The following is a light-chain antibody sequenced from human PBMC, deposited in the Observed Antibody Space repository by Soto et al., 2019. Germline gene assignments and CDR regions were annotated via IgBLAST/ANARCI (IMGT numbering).Light chain of an antibody. CDR3: QQYYSAPYT. V-gene: IGKV4-1*01. J-gene: IGKJ2*01. CDR2: WAS. Sequence: DIVMTQSPDSLAVSLGERATINCKSSQSVLYSSNNKSYLAWYQQKPGQPPKLLIYWASTRESGVPDRFSGSGSETDLTLTISSLQAEDVAVYYCQQYYSAPYTFGQGTKLEVK. CDR1: QSVLYSSNNKSY.